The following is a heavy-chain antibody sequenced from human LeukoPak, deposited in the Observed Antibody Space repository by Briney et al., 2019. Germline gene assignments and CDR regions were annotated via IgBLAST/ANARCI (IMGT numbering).Heavy chain of an antibody. D-gene: IGHD3-10*01. CDR2: INPNSGGT. J-gene: IGHJ3*02. V-gene: IGHV1-2*04. CDR3: ARRDYYGSGSRNDAFDI. CDR1: GYTFTGYY. Sequence: ASVKVSCKASGYTFTGYYMHWVRQAPGQGLEWMGWINPNSGGTNYAQKFQGWVTMTRDTSISTAYMELSRLRSDDTAVYYCARRDYYGSGSRNDAFDIWGQGTMVTVSS.